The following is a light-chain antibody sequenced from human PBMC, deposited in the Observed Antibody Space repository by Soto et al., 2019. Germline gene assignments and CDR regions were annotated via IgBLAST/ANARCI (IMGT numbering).Light chain of an antibody. V-gene: IGKV3-20*01. CDR3: QRYGSSPPYT. J-gene: IGKJ2*01. CDR2: GSS. Sequence: EVVLTQSPGTLSLSPGERATLSCRASQSVSNKYLAWYQQTPGQAPRLLIFGSSDRATGIPDRFSGSGSGTDFTLTISRLEPEDFAVYYCQRYGSSPPYTFGQGTQLEIK. CDR1: QSVSNKY.